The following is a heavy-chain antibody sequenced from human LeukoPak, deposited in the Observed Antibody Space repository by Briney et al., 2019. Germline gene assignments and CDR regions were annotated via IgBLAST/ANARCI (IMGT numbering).Heavy chain of an antibody. J-gene: IGHJ4*02. Sequence: GGSLRLSCAASGFTVSSNYMSWVRQAPGKGLEWVSVIYSGGSTYYADSVKGRLTISRDNSKNTLYLQMNSLRAEDTAVYYCARGKIAAAVTGLDYWGQGTLVTVSS. D-gene: IGHD6-13*01. V-gene: IGHV3-53*01. CDR2: IYSGGST. CDR3: ARGKIAAAVTGLDY. CDR1: GFTVSSNY.